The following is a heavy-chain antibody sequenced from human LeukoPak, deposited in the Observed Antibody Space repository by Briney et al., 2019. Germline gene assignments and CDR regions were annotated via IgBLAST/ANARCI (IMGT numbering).Heavy chain of an antibody. D-gene: IGHD2-2*01. Sequence: SETLSLTCAVYGGSFSGYYWSWIRQPPGKGLEWIGEINHSGSTNYNPSLKSRVTISVDTSKNQFSLKLSSVTAADTAVYYCARTLLSTSWNYYYYYGMDVWGQGTTVTVSS. CDR2: INHSGST. J-gene: IGHJ6*02. CDR3: ARTLLSTSWNYYYYYGMDV. V-gene: IGHV4-34*01. CDR1: GGSFSGYY.